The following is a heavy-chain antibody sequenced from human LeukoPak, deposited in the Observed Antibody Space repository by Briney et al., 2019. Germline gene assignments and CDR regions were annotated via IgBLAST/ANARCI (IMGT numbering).Heavy chain of an antibody. J-gene: IGHJ4*02. CDR3: ARGGPSKLTPFDY. CDR2: IYHSGST. V-gene: IGHV4-38-2*01. D-gene: IGHD2-15*01. Sequence: PSETLSLTCAVSGYSISSGYYWGWIRQPPGKGLEWIGSIYHSGSTYYNPSLKSRVTISVDTSKNQFSLKLSSVTAADTAVYYCARGGPSKLTPFDYWGQGTLVTVSS. CDR1: GYSISSGYY.